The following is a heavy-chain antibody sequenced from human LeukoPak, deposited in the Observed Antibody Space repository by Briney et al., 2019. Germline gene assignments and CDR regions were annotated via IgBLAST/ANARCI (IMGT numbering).Heavy chain of an antibody. CDR2: IIPIFGTA. D-gene: IGHD6-19*01. J-gene: IGHJ4*02. Sequence: ASVKVSCKASGGTFSRYAISWVRQAPGQGLEWMGGIIPIFGTANYAQKFQGRVTITADESTSTAYMELSSLRSEDTAVYYCARDHEGSSGWSGGLDYWGQGTLVTVSS. CDR1: GGTFSRYA. CDR3: ARDHEGSSGWSGGLDY. V-gene: IGHV1-69*13.